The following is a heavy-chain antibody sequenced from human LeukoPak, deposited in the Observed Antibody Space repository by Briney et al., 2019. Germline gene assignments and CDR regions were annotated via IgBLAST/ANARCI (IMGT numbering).Heavy chain of an antibody. CDR2: INPNSGGT. V-gene: IGHV1-2*06. CDR3: ARDLPSTSNWELDY. D-gene: IGHD7-27*01. J-gene: IGHJ4*02. CDR1: GYTFTGYY. Sequence: ASVKVSCKASGYTFTGYYMHWVRQAPRQGLEWMGRINPNSGGTDYAQNFQGRVTMTRDTSISTAYMELSRLRSDDTAVYYCARDLPSTSNWELDYWGQGTLVTVSS.